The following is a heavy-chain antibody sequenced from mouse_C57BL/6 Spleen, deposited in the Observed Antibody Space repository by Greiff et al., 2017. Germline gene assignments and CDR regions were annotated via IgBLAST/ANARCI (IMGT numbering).Heavy chain of an antibody. V-gene: IGHV1-53*01. CDR3: ARSGTTVVAPLGY. D-gene: IGHD1-1*01. CDR1: GYTFTSYW. CDR2: INPSNGGT. J-gene: IGHJ2*01. Sequence: QVQLQQPGTELVKPGASVKLSCKASGYTFTSYWMHWVKQRPGQGLEWIGNINPSNGGTNYNEKFKSKATLIVDKSSSTAYMQLSSLTSEDSAVYYCARSGTTVVAPLGYWGQGTTLTVSS.